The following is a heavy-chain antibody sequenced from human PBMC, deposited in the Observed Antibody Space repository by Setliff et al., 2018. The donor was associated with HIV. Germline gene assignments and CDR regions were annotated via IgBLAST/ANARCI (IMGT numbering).Heavy chain of an antibody. V-gene: IGHV1-2*02. CDR3: ALASIVSTARWNH. CDR2: INPNSGAI. D-gene: IGHD1-26*01. Sequence: ASVKVSCKASGYTFSGYYLHWVRRAPGQGLEWMGWINPNSGAINYAQNFQGRVTMTRDTSISTAYMDLSSLTSDDTAVYYCALASIVSTARWNHWGRGTLVTVSS. J-gene: IGHJ5*02. CDR1: GYTFSGYY.